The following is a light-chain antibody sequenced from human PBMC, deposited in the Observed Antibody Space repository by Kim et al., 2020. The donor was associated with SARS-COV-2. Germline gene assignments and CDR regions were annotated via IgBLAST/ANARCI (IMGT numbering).Light chain of an antibody. CDR3: LLLHPGAWV. CDR1: TGAVTSGNY. V-gene: IGLV7-43*01. CDR2: STS. Sequence: PGGTVTLTCASSTGAVTSGNYPNWVQQKPGQAPRALIYSTSSKPSWTPARFSGSLLGDKAALTLSGVQPEDEADYYCLLLHPGAWVFGGGTQLTVL. J-gene: IGLJ3*02.